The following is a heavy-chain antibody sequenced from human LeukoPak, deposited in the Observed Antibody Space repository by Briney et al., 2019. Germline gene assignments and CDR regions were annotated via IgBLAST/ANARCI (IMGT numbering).Heavy chain of an antibody. CDR2: IYHSGTT. Sequence: SETLSLTCAVSGTSISLSNWWTWVRQPPGKGLEWIGEIYHSGTTNYNPSLKSRVTISLDKSRNQFSLNLNSVSAADTAVYYCATNQRGRPFDYWGQGTLGHRLL. D-gene: IGHD1-14*01. V-gene: IGHV4-4*02. CDR3: ATNQRGRPFDY. J-gene: IGHJ4*02. CDR1: GTSISLSNW.